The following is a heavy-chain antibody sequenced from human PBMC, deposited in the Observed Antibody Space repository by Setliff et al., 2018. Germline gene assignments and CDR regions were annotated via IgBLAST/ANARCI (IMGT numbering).Heavy chain of an antibody. CDR2: IYIGGSA. J-gene: IGHJ6*03. D-gene: IGHD6-19*01. V-gene: IGHV4-39*07. CDR1: GASISSSSYY. Sequence: KASETLSLTCTVSGASISSSSYYWGWIRQPPGKGLEWIVHIYIGGSANYNPSLKSRVTMSIDTSKNQFSLKLNSVTAADMAVYYCAREQWLDPPGYYYMDVWPKGTTVTVSS. CDR3: AREQWLDPPGYYYMDV.